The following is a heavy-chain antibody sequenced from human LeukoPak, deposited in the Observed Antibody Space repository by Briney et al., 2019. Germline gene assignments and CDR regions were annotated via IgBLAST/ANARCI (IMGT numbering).Heavy chain of an antibody. CDR2: MNPDSGNT. J-gene: IGHJ3*02. Sequence: ASVKVSCKASGYTFTSYDINWVRQATGQGLEWMGWMNPDSGNTGYAQKFQGRVTMTRNTSIRTAYMEVSSLRSEDTAVYYCAFDYYDSSGYYNAFDIWGQGTMVTVSS. D-gene: IGHD3-22*01. CDR3: AFDYYDSSGYYNAFDI. CDR1: GYTFTSYD. V-gene: IGHV1-8*01.